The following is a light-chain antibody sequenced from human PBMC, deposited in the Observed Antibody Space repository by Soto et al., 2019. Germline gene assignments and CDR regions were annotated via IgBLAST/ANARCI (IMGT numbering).Light chain of an antibody. CDR3: AAWGDSLNTGV. J-gene: IGLJ3*02. CDR1: SSNIGSNA. CDR2: SDD. V-gene: IGLV1-44*01. Sequence: QSVLTQPPSASGTPGQTVTISCSGSSSNIGSNAVSWYQHFPGTAPKVLIYSDDQRPSGVPDRFSGSKSGTSASLAISGLQAEDEADYSCAAWGDSLNTGVFGGGTKVTVL.